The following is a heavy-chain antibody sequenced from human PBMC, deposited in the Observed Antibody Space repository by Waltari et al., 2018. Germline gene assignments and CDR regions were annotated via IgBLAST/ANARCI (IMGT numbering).Heavy chain of an antibody. Sequence: QVQLQQWGAGLLKPSETLSLTCAVYGGSFSGYYWSWNRQPPGKGLEWIGEINHSGSTNYNPSLKSRVTISVDTSKNQFSLKLSSVTAADTAVYYCAREGYSGYDATYYYYYYMDVWGKGTTVTVSS. D-gene: IGHD5-12*01. CDR3: AREGYSGYDATYYYYYYMDV. J-gene: IGHJ6*03. CDR2: INHSGST. V-gene: IGHV4-34*01. CDR1: GGSFSGYY.